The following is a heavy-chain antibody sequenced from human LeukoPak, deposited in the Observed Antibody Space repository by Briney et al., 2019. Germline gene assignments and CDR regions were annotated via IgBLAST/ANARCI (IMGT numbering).Heavy chain of an antibody. CDR3: AREMSSSFDC. V-gene: IGHV3-53*01. CDR1: GFIVSSKY. J-gene: IGHJ4*02. CDR2: VYSNGNT. Sequence: GESLRLSCAASGFIVSSKYMSWVRQAPGKGLEWVSGVYSNGNTYYADPVKGRFTISRDNSKNSLYLQMNSLRAEDTAVYYCAREMSSSFDCWGQGTLVTVSS. D-gene: IGHD6-6*01.